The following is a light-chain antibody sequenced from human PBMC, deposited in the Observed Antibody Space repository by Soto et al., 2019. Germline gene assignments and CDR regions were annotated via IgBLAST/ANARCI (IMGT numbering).Light chain of an antibody. CDR3: QQYGASPFT. V-gene: IGKV3-20*01. CDR2: GAS. CDR1: RHVYINA. J-gene: IGKJ3*01. Sequence: VVLTQSPATLSLSPGDRATLSCRASRHVYINALGWYQQKPGRTPTLLIYGASTRDTDIPDRFSATGSGTDFSLTISGVETEDSAVYYCQQYGASPFTFGPGTRLEI.